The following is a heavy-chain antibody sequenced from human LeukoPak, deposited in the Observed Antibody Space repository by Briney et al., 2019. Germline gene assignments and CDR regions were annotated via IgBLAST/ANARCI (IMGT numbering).Heavy chain of an antibody. D-gene: IGHD3-10*01. CDR2: ISWNSGSI. V-gene: IGHV3-9*01. CDR1: GFTFNNYN. Sequence: PGGSLRLSCATSGFTFNNYNMHWVRQAPGKGLEWVSGISWNSGSIGYADSVKGRFTISRDNAKNSLYLQMNSLRAEDTALYYCAKDMGSGSYGDAFDIWGQGTMVTVSS. CDR3: AKDMGSGSYGDAFDI. J-gene: IGHJ3*02.